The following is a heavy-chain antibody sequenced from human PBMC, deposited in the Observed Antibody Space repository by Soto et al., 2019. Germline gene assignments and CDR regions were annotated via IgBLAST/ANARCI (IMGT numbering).Heavy chain of an antibody. CDR1: GGSISSYY. D-gene: IGHD5-12*01. CDR3: AREGGGYATADDAFDI. V-gene: IGHV4-59*01. J-gene: IGHJ3*02. Sequence: SETLSPSCTVSGGSISSYYWSWIRQPPGKGLEWIGYIYYSGSTNYNPSLKSRVTISVDTSKNQFSLKLSSVTAADTAVYYCAREGGGYATADDAFDIWGQGTMVTVSS. CDR2: IYYSGST.